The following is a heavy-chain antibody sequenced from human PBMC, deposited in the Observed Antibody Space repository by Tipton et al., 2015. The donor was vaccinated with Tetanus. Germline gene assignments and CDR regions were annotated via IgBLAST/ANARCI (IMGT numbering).Heavy chain of an antibody. D-gene: IGHD4-23*01. J-gene: IGHJ3*01. CDR2: VSDSGST. V-gene: IGHV4-61*01. CDR1: GTPVTSGRHH. Sequence: TLSLTCSVSGTPVTSGRHHWSWIRLAPGRGLEWIGFVSDSGSTSYNPSVRGRVAISLDTSKNQFSLELTSVTAADAAIYFCARDSSLGSNSWAFDLWGRGTTVTVSS. CDR3: ARDSSLGSNSWAFDL.